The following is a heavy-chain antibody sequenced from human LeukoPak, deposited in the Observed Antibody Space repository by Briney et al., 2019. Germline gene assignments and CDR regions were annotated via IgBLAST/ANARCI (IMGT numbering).Heavy chain of an antibody. CDR2: INSDGSST. CDR1: GFTFSSYW. D-gene: IGHD3-10*01. CDR3: ASRFTLLRGVIS. J-gene: IGHJ4*02. V-gene: IGHV3-74*01. Sequence: GGSLRLSCAASGFTFSSYWMHWVRQAPGKGLVWVSRINSDGSSTNYADSVKGRFTISRDNAKNTLYLQMNNLRAEDTAAYYCASRFTLLRGVISWGQGTLVTVSS.